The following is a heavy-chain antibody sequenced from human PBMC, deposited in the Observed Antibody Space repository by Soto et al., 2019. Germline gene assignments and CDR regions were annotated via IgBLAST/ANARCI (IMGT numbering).Heavy chain of an antibody. CDR1: GGSISSYY. CDR2: IYYSGST. D-gene: IGHD1-1*01. Sequence: PSETLSLTCTVSGGSISSYYWSWIRQPPGKGLEWIGYIYYSGSTNYNPSLKSRVTISLDTSKNQFSLKLSSLTAADTAVYYCARGGTTDAFDIWGQGTMVTVSS. V-gene: IGHV4-59*08. J-gene: IGHJ3*02. CDR3: ARGGTTDAFDI.